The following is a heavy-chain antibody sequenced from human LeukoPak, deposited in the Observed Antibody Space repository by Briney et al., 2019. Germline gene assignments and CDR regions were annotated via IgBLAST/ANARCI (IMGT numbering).Heavy chain of an antibody. CDR1: GYSFISYD. CDR2: MNPNSGYA. CDR3: ARGEYYGSGSWGY. D-gene: IGHD3-10*01. V-gene: IGHV1-8*02. J-gene: IGHJ4*02. Sequence: ASVKVSCKASGYSFISYDINWVRRAPGQGLEWMGWMNPNSGYAGFAQKFQGRVTSTRDTSTGTAYLELSSLRSEDTAVYFCARGEYYGSGSWGYWGQGTLVTVSS.